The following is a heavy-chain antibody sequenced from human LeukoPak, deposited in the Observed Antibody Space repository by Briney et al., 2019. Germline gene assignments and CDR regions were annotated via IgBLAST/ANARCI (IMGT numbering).Heavy chain of an antibody. Sequence: PGGSLRLSCAASGFTFSSYAMSWVRQAPGKGLEWVANIKQDGSEKYYVDSVEGRFTISRDNAKNSLYLQMNSLRAEDTALYYCGRGYYLDYYYYYMDVWGKGTTVTVSS. CDR2: IKQDGSEK. CDR3: GRGYYLDYYYYYMDV. V-gene: IGHV3-7*03. J-gene: IGHJ6*03. D-gene: IGHD3-22*01. CDR1: GFTFSSYA.